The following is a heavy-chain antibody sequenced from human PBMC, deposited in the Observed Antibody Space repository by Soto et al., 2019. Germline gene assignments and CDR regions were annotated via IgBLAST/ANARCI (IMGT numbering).Heavy chain of an antibody. CDR2: INAGNGNT. V-gene: IGHV1-3*05. CDR1: GYTFTSYA. CDR3: ARVQSSKGMDG. Sequence: QVQLVQSGAEEKKPGASVKVSCKASGYTFTSYAMHWVRQAPGQRLELMGWINAGNGNTRYSQKFQGRVTITRATAASTAYMELSSPGAEDTAVYYCARVQSSKGMDGWGQGTPVTVSS. J-gene: IGHJ6*02. D-gene: IGHD1-26*01.